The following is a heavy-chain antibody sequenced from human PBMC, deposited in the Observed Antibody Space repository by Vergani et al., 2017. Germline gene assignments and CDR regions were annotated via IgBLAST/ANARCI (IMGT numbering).Heavy chain of an antibody. J-gene: IGHJ6*02. CDR3: ARRLGYCSSTSCSSDGNYYYYYGMDV. CDR2: IYPGDSDT. CDR1: GYSFTSYW. Sequence: EVQLVQSGAEVKKPGESLKISCKGSGYSFTSYWIGWVRQMPXKGLEWMGIIYPGDSDTRYSPSFQGQVTISADKSISTAYLQWDRLKASDTAMYYCARRLGYCSSTSCSSDGNYYYYYGMDVWGQGTTVTVSS. V-gene: IGHV5-51*01. D-gene: IGHD2-2*01.